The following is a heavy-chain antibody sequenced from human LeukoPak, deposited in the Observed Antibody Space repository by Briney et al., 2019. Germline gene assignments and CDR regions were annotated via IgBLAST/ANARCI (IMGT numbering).Heavy chain of an antibody. CDR3: ARSYGDLGTSFYYYYYMDV. CDR2: MNPNSGNT. CDR1: GYTFTSYD. J-gene: IGHJ6*03. D-gene: IGHD4-17*01. Sequence: GASVKVSCKASGYTFTSYDINWVRQATGQGLEWMGWMNPNSGNTGYAQKFQGRVTITRNTSISTAYMELSSLRSEDTAVYYCARSYGDLGTSFYYYYYMDVWGKGTTVTVSS. V-gene: IGHV1-8*03.